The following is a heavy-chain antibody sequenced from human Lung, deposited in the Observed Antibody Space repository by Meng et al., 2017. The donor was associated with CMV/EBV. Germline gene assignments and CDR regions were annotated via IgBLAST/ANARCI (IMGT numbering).Heavy chain of an antibody. D-gene: IGHD2-8*01. Sequence: FSSHAFSWLRQAPGQGLELMGGIIVVFGIANYAQKFQGRVTITAGTSTNTVSMELSSLTSDDTAVYYCAKDSSEDAVLMTGTRWFDPWGQGTLVTVSS. J-gene: IGHJ5*01. CDR1: FSSHA. CDR3: AKDSSEDAVLMTGTRWFDP. V-gene: IGHV1-69*17. CDR2: IIVVFGIA.